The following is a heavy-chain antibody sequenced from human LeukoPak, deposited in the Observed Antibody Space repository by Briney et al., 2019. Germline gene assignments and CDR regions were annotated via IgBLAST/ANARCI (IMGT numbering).Heavy chain of an antibody. Sequence: ASVKVSCKASGYTFTSYAMNWVRQAPGQGLEGMGWINTNTGNPTYAQGFTGRFVFSLDTSVNTAYLQISSLKVDDTAVYYCAREGGSSGYSYGYNWFAPWGQGTLVTVSS. D-gene: IGHD5-18*01. V-gene: IGHV7-4-1*02. CDR3: AREGGSSGYSYGYNWFAP. J-gene: IGHJ5*02. CDR2: INTNTGNP. CDR1: GYTFTSYA.